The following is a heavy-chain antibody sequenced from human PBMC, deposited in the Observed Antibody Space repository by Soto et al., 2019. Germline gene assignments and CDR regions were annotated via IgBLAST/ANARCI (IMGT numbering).Heavy chain of an antibody. CDR3: ARGYYDFWSGYFLWYFDL. Sequence: QVQLQESGPGLVKPSQTLSLTCTVSGGSISSGGYYWSWIRQHPGKGLEWIGYIYYSGSTYYNPSLKSRVTLSVDTSKNQFSLTLISVTAADTAVYYCARGYYDFWSGYFLWYFDLWGRGTLVTVSS. CDR2: IYYSGST. D-gene: IGHD3-3*01. CDR1: GGSISSGGYY. V-gene: IGHV4-31*03. J-gene: IGHJ2*01.